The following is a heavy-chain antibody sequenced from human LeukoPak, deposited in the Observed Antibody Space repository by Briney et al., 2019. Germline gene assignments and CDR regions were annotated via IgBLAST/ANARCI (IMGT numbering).Heavy chain of an antibody. V-gene: IGHV1-24*01. CDR2: FDPEDGET. J-gene: IGHJ4*02. CDR1: GYTLTELS. D-gene: IGHD1-26*01. Sequence: ASVKVSCKVSGYTLTELSMHWVRQAPGKGLEWMGGFDPEDGETIYAQKFQGRITMTEDTSTDTAYMELSSLRSEDTAVYYCATDGISGSYFSFDYWGQGTLVTVSS. CDR3: ATDGISGSYFSFDY.